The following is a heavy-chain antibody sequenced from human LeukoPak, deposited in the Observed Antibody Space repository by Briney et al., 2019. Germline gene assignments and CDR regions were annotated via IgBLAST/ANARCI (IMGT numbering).Heavy chain of an antibody. J-gene: IGHJ4*02. Sequence: PSETLSLTCTVSGSSISSYYWSWIRQPPGKGLEWIGYIYYSGSTNYNPSLKSRVTISVDTSKNQFSLKLSSVTAADTAVYYCARGPPGIAAAGTDYWGQGTLVTVSS. CDR2: IYYSGST. D-gene: IGHD6-13*01. CDR1: GSSISSYY. V-gene: IGHV4-59*08. CDR3: ARGPPGIAAAGTDY.